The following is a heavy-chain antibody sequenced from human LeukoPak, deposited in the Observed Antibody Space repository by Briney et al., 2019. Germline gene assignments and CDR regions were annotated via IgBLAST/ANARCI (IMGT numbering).Heavy chain of an antibody. CDR2: ISYDGSNK. CDR3: ARAPGIAAAGTDFDY. Sequence: QPGRSRRLSCAASGFTFSSYAMHWVRQAPGKGLEWVAVISYDGSNKYYADSVKGRFTISRDNSKNTLYLQMNSLRAEDTAVYYCARAPGIAAAGTDFDYWGQGTLVTVSS. D-gene: IGHD6-13*01. J-gene: IGHJ4*02. CDR1: GFTFSSYA. V-gene: IGHV3-30-3*01.